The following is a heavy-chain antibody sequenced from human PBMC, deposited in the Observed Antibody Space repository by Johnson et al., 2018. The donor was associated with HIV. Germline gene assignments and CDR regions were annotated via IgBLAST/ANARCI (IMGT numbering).Heavy chain of an antibody. CDR3: AKGIMNWDDDAFDV. D-gene: IGHD1-1*01. V-gene: IGHV3-20*04. CDR1: GFTVNDYG. Sequence: VQLVESGGGLVQPGGSLRLSCVDSGFTVNDYGMSWVRQGPGKGLEWVAEINWNGANKEYADSVKGRFTISRDNSKNTLYLQMNSLRAEDTAVYYCAKGIMNWDDDAFDVRGQGTMVTVSS. CDR2: INWNGANK. J-gene: IGHJ3*01.